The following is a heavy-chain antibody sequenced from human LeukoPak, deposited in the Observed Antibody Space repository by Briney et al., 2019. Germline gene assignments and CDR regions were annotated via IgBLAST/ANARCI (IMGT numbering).Heavy chain of an antibody. Sequence: GGSLRLSCEVSGLTFYSFSMNWVRQVPGKGLEWVSAIGGSGDTTYYADSVKGRFTISRDNSKNTLYLQMNNLGAEDPAVYYCAKGTNNWNYVPDYWGQGTLVTVSS. V-gene: IGHV3-23*01. J-gene: IGHJ4*02. CDR3: AKGTNNWNYVPDY. CDR2: IGGSGDTT. D-gene: IGHD1-7*01. CDR1: GLTFYSFS.